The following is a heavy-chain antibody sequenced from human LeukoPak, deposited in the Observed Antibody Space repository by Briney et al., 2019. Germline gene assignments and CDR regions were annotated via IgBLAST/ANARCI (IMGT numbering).Heavy chain of an antibody. CDR3: ARSYYDHYYYYGMDV. Sequence: ASVKVSCKASGYTFTSYDINWVRQATGQGLEWMGWMNPNSGNTGYAQKFQGRVTMTRNTSISTAYMELSSLRSEDTAVYYCARSYYDHYYYYGMDVWGQGTTVTVSS. J-gene: IGHJ6*02. CDR1: GYTFTSYD. V-gene: IGHV1-8*01. CDR2: MNPNSGNT. D-gene: IGHD3-3*01.